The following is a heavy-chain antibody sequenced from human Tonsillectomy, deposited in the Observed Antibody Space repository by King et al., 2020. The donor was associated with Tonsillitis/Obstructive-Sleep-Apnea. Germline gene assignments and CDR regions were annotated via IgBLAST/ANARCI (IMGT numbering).Heavy chain of an antibody. J-gene: IGHJ6*03. V-gene: IGHV1-18*01. Sequence: QLVQSGAEVKKPGASVKVSCKASGYTFANYGISWVRQAPGQGLEWMGWISAHNNNTNYAQNLQGRVTMTTDTSTSTGYMELRSLRSDDTAVYYCARVKYTTQSYYYHYMDVWGKGTTVTVPS. CDR1: GYTFANYG. D-gene: IGHD1-1*01. CDR2: ISAHNNNT. CDR3: ARVKYTTQSYYYHYMDV.